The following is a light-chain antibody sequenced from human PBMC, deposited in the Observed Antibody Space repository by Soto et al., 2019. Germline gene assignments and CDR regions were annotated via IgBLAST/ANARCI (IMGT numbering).Light chain of an antibody. V-gene: IGKV3-20*01. Sequence: EIVLTQSPGTLSLSPGERATLSCRASQSVSNNYLAWYQQKPGQAPRLLIYGASNRATGIPDRFSGSGSGTDFTLTISRLEPEDSAVYFCQHYGYSQWTFGQGTKVDIK. J-gene: IGKJ1*01. CDR3: QHYGYSQWT. CDR1: QSVSNNY. CDR2: GAS.